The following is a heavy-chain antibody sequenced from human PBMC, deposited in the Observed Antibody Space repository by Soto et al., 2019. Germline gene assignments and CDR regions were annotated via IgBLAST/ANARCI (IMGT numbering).Heavy chain of an antibody. Sequence: GGSLRLSCAASGFTVSSNYMSWVRQAPGKGLEWVSVIYSGGSTYYADSVKGRFTISRDNSKNTLYLQMNSLRAEDTAVYYCARGGDVETYYYYGMDVWGQGTTVTVSS. V-gene: IGHV3-53*01. CDR1: GFTVSSNY. CDR3: ARGGDVETYYYYGMDV. J-gene: IGHJ6*02. CDR2: IYSGGST. D-gene: IGHD2-21*01.